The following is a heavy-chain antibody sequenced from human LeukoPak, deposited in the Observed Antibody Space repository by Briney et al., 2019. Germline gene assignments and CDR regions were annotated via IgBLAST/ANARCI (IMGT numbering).Heavy chain of an antibody. CDR3: ARQGGVWFGELFSDY. CDR2: IYPGDSDT. CDR1: GYSFTSYW. J-gene: IGHJ4*02. D-gene: IGHD3-10*01. V-gene: IGHV5-51*01. Sequence: GESLQISCKGSGYSFTSYWIGWVRQMPGKGLEWMGIIYPGDSDTRYSPSFQGQVTISADKSISTAYLQWSSLKASDTAMYYCARQGGVWFGELFSDYWGQGTLVTVSS.